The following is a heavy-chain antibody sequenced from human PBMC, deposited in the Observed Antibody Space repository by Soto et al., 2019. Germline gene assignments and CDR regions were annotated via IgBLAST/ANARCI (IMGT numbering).Heavy chain of an antibody. V-gene: IGHV3-23*01. J-gene: IGHJ4*02. CDR1: GFTFSNYA. CDR2: FSGGGST. Sequence: GGSLRLSCAASGFTFSNYAMTWVRQAPGKGLEWVTGFSGGGSTYYADSVKGRFTISRDNSKNTLYLQMNSLRAEDTAVYYCARALYTGSYHAFDHWGQGTLVTVSS. CDR3: ARALYTGSYHAFDH. D-gene: IGHD1-26*01.